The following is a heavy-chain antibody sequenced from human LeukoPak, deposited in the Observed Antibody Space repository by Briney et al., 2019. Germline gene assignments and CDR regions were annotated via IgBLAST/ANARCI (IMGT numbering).Heavy chain of an antibody. V-gene: IGHV4-59*08. CDR3: ARHRRWAAWFDP. D-gene: IGHD1-26*01. Sequence: SETLSLTCTVSGGSISSYYWSWIRQPPGKGLEWVGYIYYSGSTNYNPSLKSRVTISVDTSKNQFSLKLSSVTAADTAVYYCARHRRWAAWFDPWGQGTLVTVSS. CDR2: IYYSGST. CDR1: GGSISSYY. J-gene: IGHJ5*02.